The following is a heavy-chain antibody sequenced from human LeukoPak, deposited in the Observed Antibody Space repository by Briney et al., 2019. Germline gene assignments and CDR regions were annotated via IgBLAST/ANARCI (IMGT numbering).Heavy chain of an antibody. D-gene: IGHD2-2*01. CDR2: ITPMFRTL. CDR1: GGTFSSYG. J-gene: IGHJ4*02. CDR3: ARGRLGYCSNSGCSFDY. Sequence: ASVKVSCKASGGTFSSYGINWVRQAPGQGLEWMGGITPMFRTLNYAQKFQSRVTITTDESASTTYMELSSLGSEDTAVYYCARGRLGYCSNSGCSFDYWGQGTLVTVSS. V-gene: IGHV1-69*05.